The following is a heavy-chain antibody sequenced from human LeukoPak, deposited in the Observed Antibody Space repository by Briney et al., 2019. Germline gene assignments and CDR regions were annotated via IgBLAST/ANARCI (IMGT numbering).Heavy chain of an antibody. Sequence: GGSLRLSCAASGFTFHHYAIHWVRQVPGKGLAWVSGISWNSASIGYADSVKGRFTISRDNAKNSVYLQMNSLRAEDTALYYCAKDKAPLYSGYDWDLDFWGQGTLVTVSS. D-gene: IGHD5-12*01. CDR2: ISWNSASI. CDR1: GFTFHHYA. J-gene: IGHJ4*02. V-gene: IGHV3-9*01. CDR3: AKDKAPLYSGYDWDLDF.